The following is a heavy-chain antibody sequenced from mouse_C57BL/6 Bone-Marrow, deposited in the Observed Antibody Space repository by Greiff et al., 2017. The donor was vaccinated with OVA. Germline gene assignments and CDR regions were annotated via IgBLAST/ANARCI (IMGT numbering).Heavy chain of an antibody. Sequence: EVQGVESGGGLVKPGGSLKLSCAASGFTFSRYAMSWVRPTPEKRLEWVATISDGGSYTSSPDHVKGRFTISRDNAKNNLYLQMSHLKSEDTAMYDCARYGYDDYYAMDYWGQGTSVTVSS. CDR3: ARYGYDDYYAMDY. CDR2: ISDGGSYT. J-gene: IGHJ4*01. CDR1: GFTFSRYA. D-gene: IGHD2-2*01. V-gene: IGHV5-4*01.